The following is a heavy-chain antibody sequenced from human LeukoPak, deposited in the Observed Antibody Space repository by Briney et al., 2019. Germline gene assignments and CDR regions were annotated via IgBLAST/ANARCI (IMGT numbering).Heavy chain of an antibody. D-gene: IGHD2-8*02. CDR2: INHSGGT. V-gene: IGHV4-34*01. J-gene: IGHJ3*02. CDR1: GGSFSGYY. CDR3: ARHCTGGNCNGAFDI. Sequence: SETLSLTCAVYGGSFSGYYWSWIRQPPGKGLEWIGEINHSGGTNYNPSLKSRVTISVDTSKNQFSLKLSSVTAADTAVYYCARHCTGGNCNGAFDIWGHGTMVTVSS.